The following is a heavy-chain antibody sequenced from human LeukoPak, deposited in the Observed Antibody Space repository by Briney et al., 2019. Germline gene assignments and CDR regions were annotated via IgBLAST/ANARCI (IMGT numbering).Heavy chain of an antibody. V-gene: IGHV4-61*02. Sequence: SETLSLTCTVSGGSISSSSYYWSWIRQPAGKGLEWIGRIYTSGSTNYNPSLKSRVTMSVDTSKNQFSLKLSSVTAADTAVYYCASGGSDDYWGQGTLVTVSS. CDR2: IYTSGST. CDR1: GGSISSSSYY. D-gene: IGHD2-15*01. CDR3: ASGGSDDY. J-gene: IGHJ4*02.